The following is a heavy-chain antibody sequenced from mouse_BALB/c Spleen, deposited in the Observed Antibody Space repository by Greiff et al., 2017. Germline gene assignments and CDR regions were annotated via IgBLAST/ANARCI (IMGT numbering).Heavy chain of an antibody. CDR2: IYPGDGDT. CDR1: GYTFTSYW. Sequence: VKLQESGAELARPGASVKLSCKASGYTFTSYWMQWVKQRPGQGLEWIGAIYPGDGDTRYTQKFKGKATLTADKSSSTAYMQLSSLASEDSAVYYCARGDYYAMDYWGQGTSVTVSS. CDR3: ARGDYYAMDY. J-gene: IGHJ4*01. V-gene: IGHV1-87*01.